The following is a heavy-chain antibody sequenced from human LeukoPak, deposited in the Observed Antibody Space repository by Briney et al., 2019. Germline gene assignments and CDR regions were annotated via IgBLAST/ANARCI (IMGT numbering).Heavy chain of an antibody. Sequence: SETLSLTCTVSGGSISSYYWSWIWQPPGKGLEWIGYIYYSGSTNYNPSLKSRVTISVDTSKNQFSLKLSSVTAADTAVYYCARVSRQPKAFDIWGQGTMVTVSS. CDR2: IYYSGST. J-gene: IGHJ3*02. CDR1: GGSISSYY. V-gene: IGHV4-59*01. CDR3: ARVSRQPKAFDI. D-gene: IGHD6-13*01.